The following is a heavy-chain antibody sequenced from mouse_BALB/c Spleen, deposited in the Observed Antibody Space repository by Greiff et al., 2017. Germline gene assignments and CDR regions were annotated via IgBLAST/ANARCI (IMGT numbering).Heavy chain of an antibody. D-gene: IGHD2-4*01. CDR2: ISYSGST. Sequence: VQLQQSGPGLVKPSQSLSLTCTVTGYSITSDYAWNWIRQFPGNKLEWMGYISYSGSTSYNPSLKSRISITRDTSKNQFFLQLNSVTTEDTATYYCARWMISRDAMDYWGQGTSVTVSS. V-gene: IGHV3-2*02. J-gene: IGHJ4*01. CDR1: GYSITSDYA. CDR3: ARWMISRDAMDY.